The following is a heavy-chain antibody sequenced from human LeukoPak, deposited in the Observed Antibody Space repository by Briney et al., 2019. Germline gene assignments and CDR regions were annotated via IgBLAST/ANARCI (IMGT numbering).Heavy chain of an antibody. CDR3: ARDPSIAARFDY. J-gene: IGHJ4*02. Sequence: ASVKVSCKASGYTFTSYAMHWVRQAPGQRLEWMGWINAGNGNTKYSQKFQGRVTITRDTSASTAYMELSRLRSDDTAVYYCARDPSIAARFDYWGQGTLVTVSS. CDR2: INAGNGNT. V-gene: IGHV1-3*01. CDR1: GYTFTSYA. D-gene: IGHD6-6*01.